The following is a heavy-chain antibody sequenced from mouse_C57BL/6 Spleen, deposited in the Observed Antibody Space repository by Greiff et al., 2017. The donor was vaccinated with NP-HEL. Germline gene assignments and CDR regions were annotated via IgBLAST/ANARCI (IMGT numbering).Heavy chain of an antibody. J-gene: IGHJ1*03. CDR1: GYTFTSYT. CDR2: INPSSGYT. D-gene: IGHD1-1*01. Sequence: QVQLKESGAELARPGASVKMSCKASGYTFTSYTMHWVKQRPGQGLEWIGYINPSSGYTKYNQKFKDKATLTADKSSSTAYMQLSSLTSEDSAVYYCARGENYGSSYVNWYFDVWGTGTTVTVSS. V-gene: IGHV1-4*01. CDR3: ARGENYGSSYVNWYFDV.